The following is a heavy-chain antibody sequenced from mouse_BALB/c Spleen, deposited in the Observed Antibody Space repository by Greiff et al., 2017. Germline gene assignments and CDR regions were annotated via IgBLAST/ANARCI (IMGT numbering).Heavy chain of an antibody. CDR1: GFSLTSYG. J-gene: IGHJ4*01. D-gene: IGHD1-1*01. V-gene: IGHV2-2*02. Sequence: VQRVESGPGLVQPSQSLSITCTVSGFSLTSYGVHWVRQSPGKGLEWLGVIWSGGSTDYNAAFISRLSISKDNSKSQVFFKMNSLQANDTAIYYCARGGESPFYYGSSRAMDYWGQGTSVTVSS. CDR3: ARGGESPFYYGSSRAMDY. CDR2: IWSGGST.